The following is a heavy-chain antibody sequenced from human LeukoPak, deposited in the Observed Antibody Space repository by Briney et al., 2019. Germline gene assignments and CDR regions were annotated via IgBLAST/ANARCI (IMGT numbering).Heavy chain of an antibody. J-gene: IGHJ4*02. D-gene: IGHD3-22*01. Sequence: GGSLRLSCAASGFTFSSYWMHWVRQAPGKGLVWVSRINSDGSSTTYADSVKGRFTVSRDNAKNTLYLQMNSLRAEDTAMYYCARQYSYDSSGYYPWDYWGQGTLVTVSS. CDR3: ARQYSYDSSGYYPWDY. V-gene: IGHV3-74*03. CDR2: INSDGSST. CDR1: GFTFSSYW.